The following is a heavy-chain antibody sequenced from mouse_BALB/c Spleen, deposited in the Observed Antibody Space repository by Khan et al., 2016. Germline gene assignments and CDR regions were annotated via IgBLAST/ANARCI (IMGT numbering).Heavy chain of an antibody. CDR1: GYFITSGYS. CDR3: ARDYYGWFAY. Sequence: EVQRQESGPDLVKPSQSLSLTCTVTGYFITSGYSWHWIRQFPGNKLEWMGYIHYSGSTNYYPSLNSRISITRDISKNQFFLQLISVTTEDTATYYSARDYYGWFAYWGQGTLVTVSA. J-gene: IGHJ3*01. V-gene: IGHV3-1*02. CDR2: IHYSGST. D-gene: IGHD1-1*01.